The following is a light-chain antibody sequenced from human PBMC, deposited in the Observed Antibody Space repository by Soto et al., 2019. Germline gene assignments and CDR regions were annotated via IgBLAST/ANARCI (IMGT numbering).Light chain of an antibody. J-gene: IGKJ1*01. CDR3: QQYGSSPRT. CDR2: AAS. V-gene: IGKV3-20*01. CDR1: QSVNRGF. Sequence: ENVLTQSPGTLSLSPGERATLSCRASQSVNRGFLACYQQIPGQAPRLLIYAASSRATGTPDKVSGGGSGTDFTLTISRLEPEDFAVYYCQQYGSSPRTFGQGTKVVIK.